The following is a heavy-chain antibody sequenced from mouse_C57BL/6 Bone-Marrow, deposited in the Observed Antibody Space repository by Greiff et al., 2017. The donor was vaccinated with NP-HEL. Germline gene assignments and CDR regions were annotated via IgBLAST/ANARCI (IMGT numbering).Heavy chain of an antibody. CDR3: ARGTYYAMDY. V-gene: IGHV5-17*01. J-gene: IGHJ4*01. CDR2: ISSSSSTI. D-gene: IGHD3-3*01. Sequence: EVQLQESGGGLVKPGGSLKLSCAASGFTFSDYGMHWVRQAPEKGLEWVAYISSSSSTIYYADTVKGRFTISRDNAKNTLFLQMTSLRSEDTAMYYCARGTYYAMDYWGQGTSVTVSS. CDR1: GFTFSDYG.